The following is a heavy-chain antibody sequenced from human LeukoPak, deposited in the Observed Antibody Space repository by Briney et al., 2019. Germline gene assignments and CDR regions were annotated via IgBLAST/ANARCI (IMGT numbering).Heavy chain of an antibody. CDR3: ARHGGRWLQTQGRYFDL. CDR2: FYPGDSDP. J-gene: IGHJ2*01. V-gene: IGHV5-51*01. Sequence: GESLKISGKGSGYSFTTYWIARVRQMPGKGLEWMGIFYPGDSDPRYSPSFQGQVSISADKSISTASLQWSSLKASDTAMYYCARHGGRWLQTQGRYFDLWGRGTLVTVSS. CDR1: GYSFTTYW. D-gene: IGHD5-24*01.